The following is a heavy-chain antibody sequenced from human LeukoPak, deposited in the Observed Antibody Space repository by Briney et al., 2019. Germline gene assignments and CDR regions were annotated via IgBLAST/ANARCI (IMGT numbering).Heavy chain of an antibody. CDR3: ARDGLGSGLNY. CDR1: GGSISSGSYY. V-gene: IGHV4-61*02. CDR2: IYTSGST. J-gene: IGHJ4*02. Sequence: SQTLSLTCTVSGGSISSGSYYWSWIRQPAGKGLEWIGRIYTSGSTNYNPSLKSRVTISVDTSKNQFSLKLSSVTAADTAVYYCARDGLGSGLNYWGQGTLVTVSS. D-gene: IGHD3-10*01.